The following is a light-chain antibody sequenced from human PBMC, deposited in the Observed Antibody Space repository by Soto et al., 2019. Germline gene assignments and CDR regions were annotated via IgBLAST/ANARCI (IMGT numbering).Light chain of an antibody. J-gene: IGKJ1*01. Sequence: AIRMTQSPSSLSASTGDRVTITCRSSQGISSYLAWYQQKPGKAPKILIYAASTLQSGVPSRFSGSGSGTDFTLTISCLQSEDFATYYCHQYYSYPLTFGQGTKVEIK. CDR3: HQYYSYPLT. CDR1: QGISSY. CDR2: AAS. V-gene: IGKV1-8*01.